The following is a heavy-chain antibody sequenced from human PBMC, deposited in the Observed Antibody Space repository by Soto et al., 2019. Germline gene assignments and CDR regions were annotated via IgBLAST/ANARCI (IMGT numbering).Heavy chain of an antibody. V-gene: IGHV1-69*13. CDR3: ARDLSVAGTEAFDY. D-gene: IGHD6-19*01. J-gene: IGHJ4*02. CDR1: GGTFSSYA. Sequence: SLKVSCKASGGTFSSYAISWVRQAPGQGLEWMGGIIPIFGTANYAQKFQGRVTITADESTSTAYMELSSLRSEDTAVYYCARDLSVAGTEAFDYWGQGTLVTVSS. CDR2: IIPIFGTA.